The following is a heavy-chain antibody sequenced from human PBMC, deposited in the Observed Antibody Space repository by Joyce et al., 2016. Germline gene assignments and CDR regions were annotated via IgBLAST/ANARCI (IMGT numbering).Heavy chain of an antibody. Sequence: EVQLVQSGTEVKNSGESLKISCKVSGDSFDNYWIAWVRQMPGKGLVWIGIIRLGDSDSRYSPSFQGQVTISADKSTGTAYLQWTSLQASDTAIYYCAGGTGWLFHYWGQGALVSVSS. D-gene: IGHD2-15*01. V-gene: IGHV5-51*01. CDR1: GDSFDNYW. J-gene: IGHJ4*02. CDR3: AGGTGWLFHY. CDR2: IRLGDSDS.